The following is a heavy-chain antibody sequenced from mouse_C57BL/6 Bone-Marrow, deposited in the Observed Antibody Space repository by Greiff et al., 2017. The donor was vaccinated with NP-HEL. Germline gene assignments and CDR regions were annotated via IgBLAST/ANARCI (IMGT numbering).Heavy chain of an antibody. D-gene: IGHD2-4*01. Sequence: VQLKESGAELVRPGASVKLSCTASGFNIKDDYMHWVKQRPEQGLEWIGWIDPENGDTEYASKFQGKATITADTSSNTAYLQLSSLTSEDTAVYYCTTTITTGFDYWGQGTTLTVSS. CDR3: TTTITTGFDY. J-gene: IGHJ2*01. CDR1: GFNIKDDY. CDR2: IDPENGDT. V-gene: IGHV14-4*01.